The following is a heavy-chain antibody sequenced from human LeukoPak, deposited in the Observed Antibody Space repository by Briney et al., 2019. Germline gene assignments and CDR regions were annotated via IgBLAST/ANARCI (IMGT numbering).Heavy chain of an antibody. D-gene: IGHD5-24*01. J-gene: IGHJ4*02. Sequence: GESLKTSCKASGHSFTSYWIAWVRQMPGKGLEWMGIINPADSDTRYSLSIQGQVTISADRSISTAYLQWSSLKASDTAMYYCARGEGGYNYAFWGQGTLVSVSS. CDR3: ARGEGGYNYAF. CDR1: GHSFTSYW. V-gene: IGHV5-51*01. CDR2: INPADSDT.